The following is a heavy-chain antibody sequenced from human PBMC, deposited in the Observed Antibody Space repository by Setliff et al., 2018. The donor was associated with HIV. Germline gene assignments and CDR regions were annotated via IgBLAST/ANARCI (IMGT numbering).Heavy chain of an antibody. CDR2: IHHSGST. CDR1: GGSFSGYY. Sequence: PSETLSLTCAVYGGSFSGYYWSWIRQPPGKGLEWIGEIHHSGSTNYNPSLESRVTISIDTSKNQFSLNLTSVTAADTAVYYCARFAVGRGDYWGQGTPVTV. V-gene: IGHV4-34*01. CDR3: ARFAVGRGDY. D-gene: IGHD1-26*01. J-gene: IGHJ4*02.